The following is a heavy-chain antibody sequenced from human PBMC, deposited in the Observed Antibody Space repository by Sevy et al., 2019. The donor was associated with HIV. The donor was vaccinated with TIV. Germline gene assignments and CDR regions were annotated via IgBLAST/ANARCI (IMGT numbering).Heavy chain of an antibody. CDR2: IRNRPNRYTT. CDR3: VRGPNCGVGGCQQISPYCLDV. V-gene: IGHV3-72*01. J-gene: IGHJ6*03. CDR1: GFAFSDHY. D-gene: IGHD2-21*01. Sequence: GGSLRLSCAASGFAFSDHYVDWVRQAPGKGLEWVGRIRNRPNRYTTEYAASVEGRFTISRDDSRHSLYRQTNSLKTEDSAVYYCVRGPNCGVGGCQQISPYCLDVWGIGATVTVSS.